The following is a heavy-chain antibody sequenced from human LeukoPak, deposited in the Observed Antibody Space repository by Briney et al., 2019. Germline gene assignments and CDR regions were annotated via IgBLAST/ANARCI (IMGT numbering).Heavy chain of an antibody. Sequence: SETLSLTCAVYGGSFSGYYWSWIRQPPGKGLEWIGEINHSGSTNYNPSLKSRVTMSVDTSKNQFSLKLSSVTAADTAVYYCARHPKDPARLDYWGQGTLVTVSS. CDR3: ARHPKDPARLDY. V-gene: IGHV4-34*01. CDR2: INHSGST. CDR1: GGSFSGYY. J-gene: IGHJ4*02.